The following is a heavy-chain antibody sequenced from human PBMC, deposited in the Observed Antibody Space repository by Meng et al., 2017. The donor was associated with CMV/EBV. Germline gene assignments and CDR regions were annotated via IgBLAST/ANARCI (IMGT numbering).Heavy chain of an antibody. CDR1: GYTFTGYY. J-gene: IGHJ4*02. D-gene: IGHD3-22*01. V-gene: IGHV1-2*02. Sequence: GQLVQSGAEVKKPDASVKVYCKASGYTFTGYYMHWVRQAPGQGLEWMGWINPNSGGTNYAQKFQGRVTMTRDTSISTAYMELSRLRSDDTAVYYCARGQYYYDSSGYYNYFDYWGQGTLVTVSS. CDR2: INPNSGGT. CDR3: ARGQYYYDSSGYYNYFDY.